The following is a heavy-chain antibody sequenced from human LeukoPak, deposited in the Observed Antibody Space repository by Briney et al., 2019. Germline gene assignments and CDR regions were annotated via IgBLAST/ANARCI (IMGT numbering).Heavy chain of an antibody. J-gene: IGHJ4*02. Sequence: SETLSLTCTVSGGSISSYYWSWIRQPPGKGLEWIGYIYYSGSTNYNPSLKSRVTISVDTSKNQFSLKLSSVTAADTAVYYCARVDRGSSGSAYYFDYWGQGTLVTVSS. CDR1: GGSISSYY. V-gene: IGHV4-59*01. CDR3: ARVDRGSSGSAYYFDY. CDR2: IYYSGST. D-gene: IGHD3-10*01.